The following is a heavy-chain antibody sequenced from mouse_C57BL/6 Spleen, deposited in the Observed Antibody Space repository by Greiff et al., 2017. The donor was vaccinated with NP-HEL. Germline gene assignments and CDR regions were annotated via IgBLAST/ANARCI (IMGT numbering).Heavy chain of an antibody. J-gene: IGHJ3*01. Sequence: EVQLQQSGPELVKPGASVKISCKASGYSFTGYYMNWVKQSPEKSLEWIGEINPSTGGTTYNQKFKAKATLTVDKSSSTAYMQLKSLTSEDSAVYYCVLYDYDAGFGYWGQGTLVTVSA. CDR1: GYSFTGYY. CDR3: VLYDYDAGFGY. V-gene: IGHV1-42*01. D-gene: IGHD2-4*01. CDR2: INPSTGGT.